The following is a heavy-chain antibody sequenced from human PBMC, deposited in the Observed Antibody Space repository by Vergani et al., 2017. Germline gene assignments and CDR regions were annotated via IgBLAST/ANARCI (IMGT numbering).Heavy chain of an antibody. V-gene: IGHV3-9*01. Sequence: EVQLVESGGGLVQPGRSLRLSCAASGFTFDDYAMHWVRHAPGKGLEWVSGISWNSGSIGYADSVKGRFTISRDNAKNSLYLQMNSLRAEDTALYYCAKETFAAFDIWGQGTMVTVSS. J-gene: IGHJ3*02. D-gene: IGHD3-10*01. CDR2: ISWNSGSI. CDR1: GFTFDDYA. CDR3: AKETFAAFDI.